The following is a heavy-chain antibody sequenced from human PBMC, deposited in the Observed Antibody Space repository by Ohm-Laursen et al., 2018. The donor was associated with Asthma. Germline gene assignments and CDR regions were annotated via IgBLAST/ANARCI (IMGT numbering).Heavy chain of an antibody. CDR3: ARDLGYSSAFDI. V-gene: IGHV3-33*01. Sequence: SLRLSCAASGFTFSSYGMHWVRQAPGKGLEWVAVIWYDGSNKYYADSVKGRFTISRDNSKNTLYLQMNSLRAEDTAVYYCARDLGYSSAFDIWGQGTMVTVSS. CDR2: IWYDGSNK. J-gene: IGHJ3*02. D-gene: IGHD6-13*01. CDR1: GFTFSSYG.